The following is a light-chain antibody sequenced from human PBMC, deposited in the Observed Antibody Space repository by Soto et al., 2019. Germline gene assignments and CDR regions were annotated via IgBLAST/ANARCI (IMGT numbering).Light chain of an antibody. CDR2: EVS. V-gene: IGLV2-14*01. J-gene: IGLJ2*01. Sequence: QSVLTQPASVCGSPGQSITISCTGTSSDVGAYNFVSWYQQFPGKAPKLMIYEVSNRPSGVSDRFSGPKSGNTASLIISGLRPEDEADYYCSSQTASATVLFGGGTQLTVL. CDR1: SSDVGAYNF. CDR3: SSQTASATVL.